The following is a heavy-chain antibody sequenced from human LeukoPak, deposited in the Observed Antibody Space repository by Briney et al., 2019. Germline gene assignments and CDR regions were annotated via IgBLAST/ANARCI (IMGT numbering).Heavy chain of an antibody. CDR3: ARGGLRYFDWLLRTYYFYY. CDR1: GGSFSGYY. Sequence: SQTLSLTCAVYGGSFSGYYWSWIRQPPGKGLEWKGEINLSGSSNYNPSLKSRVTISVDTSKNQFSLKLRSGTAADTAVYYCARGGLRYFDWLLRTYYFYYWGQETLVTVSS. D-gene: IGHD3-9*01. CDR2: INLSGSS. V-gene: IGHV4-34*01. J-gene: IGHJ4*02.